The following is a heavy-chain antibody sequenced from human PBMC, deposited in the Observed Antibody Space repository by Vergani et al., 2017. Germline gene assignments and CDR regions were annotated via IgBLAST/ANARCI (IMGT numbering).Heavy chain of an antibody. V-gene: IGHV1-46*01. Sequence: QVQLVQSGAEVKKPGASVKVSCKASGYTFTSYYMHWVRQAPGQGLEWMGIINPSGGSTSYAQKFQGRVTMTRETSTSTVYMELSSLRSEDTAVYYCAREKIGSSWYSLNGGGYFDYWGQGTLVTVSS. CDR1: GYTFTSYY. J-gene: IGHJ4*02. CDR3: AREKIGSSWYSLNGGGYFDY. CDR2: INPSGGST. D-gene: IGHD6-13*01.